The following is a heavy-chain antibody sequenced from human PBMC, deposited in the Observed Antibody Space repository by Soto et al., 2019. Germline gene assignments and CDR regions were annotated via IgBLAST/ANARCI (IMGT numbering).Heavy chain of an antibody. CDR2: ISGSGGST. Sequence: GGSLRLSCAASGFTFSSYAMSWVRQAPGKGLEWVSAISGSGGSTYYADSVKGRFTISRDNSKNTLYLQMNSLRAEDTAVYYCAKFLRITIFGVVNSMDYWGQGTLVTVSS. CDR1: GFTFSSYA. D-gene: IGHD3-3*01. CDR3: AKFLRITIFGVVNSMDY. V-gene: IGHV3-23*01. J-gene: IGHJ4*02.